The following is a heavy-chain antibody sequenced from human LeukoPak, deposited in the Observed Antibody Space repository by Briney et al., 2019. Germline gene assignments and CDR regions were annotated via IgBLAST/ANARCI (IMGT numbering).Heavy chain of an antibody. D-gene: IGHD6-19*01. CDR3: ARDASQWLHWFDP. Sequence: SETLSPTCTVSGGSISSTSYYWGWIRQPPGKGLECIGSIYYSGNTYYNPSLKSRVTISVDTSKNQFSLKLSSVTAADTAVYYCARDASQWLHWFDPWGQGTLVTVSS. V-gene: IGHV4-39*07. CDR2: IYYSGNT. J-gene: IGHJ5*02. CDR1: GGSISSTSYY.